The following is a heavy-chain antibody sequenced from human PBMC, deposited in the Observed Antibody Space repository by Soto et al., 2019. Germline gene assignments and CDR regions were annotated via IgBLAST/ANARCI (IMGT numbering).Heavy chain of an antibody. J-gene: IGHJ4*02. Sequence: QVQLVESGGGVVQPGTSLRLSCAASGFTFRTYGMHWVRQAPGKGLEWVAVIWSDGSNKRYTDSAKGRFAISRDNSKNALYLQMNTLRAEDTAVYYGATDAGGAPFDYWGQGTLVTVSS. D-gene: IGHD1-26*01. CDR3: ATDAGGAPFDY. CDR2: IWSDGSNK. V-gene: IGHV3-33*01. CDR1: GFTFRTYG.